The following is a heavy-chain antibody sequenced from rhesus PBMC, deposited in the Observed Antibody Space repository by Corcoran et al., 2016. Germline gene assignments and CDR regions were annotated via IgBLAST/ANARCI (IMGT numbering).Heavy chain of an antibody. V-gene: IGHV4-80*01. CDR3: ARKAVAGRRYGLDS. Sequence: QVQLQESGPGLVKPSEPLSLTCPVSGASISRYWWHWIRQPPGKGLEWIGEIHGNSGSTNYNPSLKSRVTISKDASKNQFSLKLSSVTAADTAVYYCARKAVAGRRYGLDSWGQGVVVTVSS. J-gene: IGHJ6*01. D-gene: IGHD6-37*01. CDR2: IHGNSGST. CDR1: GASISRYW.